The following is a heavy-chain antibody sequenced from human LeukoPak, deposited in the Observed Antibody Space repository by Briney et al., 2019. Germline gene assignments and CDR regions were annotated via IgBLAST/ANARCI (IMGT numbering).Heavy chain of an antibody. CDR2: INQDGSEV. Sequence: GGSLRLSCAASGFTFSTYWMSWVRQAPGKGLECVANINQDGSEVYYVDSVQGRFTISRDNAKNSLYLQMNSLGAEDTAVYYCAREQAAAPFQRWGQGTLVTVSS. J-gene: IGHJ1*01. D-gene: IGHD6-13*01. CDR3: AREQAAAPFQR. V-gene: IGHV3-7*01. CDR1: GFTFSTYW.